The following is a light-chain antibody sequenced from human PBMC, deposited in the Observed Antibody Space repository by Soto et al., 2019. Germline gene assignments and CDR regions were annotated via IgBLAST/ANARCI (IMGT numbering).Light chain of an antibody. Sequence: EIVLSQSPSTLSLSPGEGATLSCRASQSVSSYSAWYQQKPGQAPRLLIYDASNRATGIPARFSGSGSGTDFTLIISSLEPEDFAVYYCQQRSNWPVTFGLGTKVDIK. CDR3: QQRSNWPVT. V-gene: IGKV3-11*01. J-gene: IGKJ1*01. CDR1: QSVSSY. CDR2: DAS.